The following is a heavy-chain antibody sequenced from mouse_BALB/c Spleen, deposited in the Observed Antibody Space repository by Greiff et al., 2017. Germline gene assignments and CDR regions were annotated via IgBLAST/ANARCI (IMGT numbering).Heavy chain of an antibody. V-gene: IGHV3-2*02. D-gene: IGHD1-1*01. J-gene: IGHJ3*01. CDR2: ISYSGST. CDR1: GYSITSDYA. CDR3: ARFALLLRYLWFAY. Sequence: EVKLVESGPGLVKPSQSLSLTCTVTGYSITSDYAWNWIRQFPGNKLEWMGYISYSGSTSYNPSLKSRISITRDTSKNQFFLQLNSVTTEDTATYYCARFALLLRYLWFAYWGQGTLVTVSA.